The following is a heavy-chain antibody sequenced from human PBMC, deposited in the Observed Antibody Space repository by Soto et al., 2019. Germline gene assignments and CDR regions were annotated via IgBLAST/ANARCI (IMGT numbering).Heavy chain of an antibody. Sequence: QVQLQESGPGLVKPSQTLSLTCSVSGGSISSGGYYWSWIRQHPEKGLEWIGYIYYSGSATYNPSLESGVIISVDTSSNRFSLDLRSVTAADTAIYYCARHSASWQWFDYWGQGTLVTVSS. J-gene: IGHJ5*01. V-gene: IGHV4-31*03. CDR1: GGSISSGGYY. CDR2: IYYSGSA. CDR3: ARHSASWQWFDY. D-gene: IGHD1-26*01.